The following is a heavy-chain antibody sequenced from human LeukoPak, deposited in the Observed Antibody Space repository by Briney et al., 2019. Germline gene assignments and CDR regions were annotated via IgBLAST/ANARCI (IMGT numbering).Heavy chain of an antibody. D-gene: IGHD2-2*02. CDR2: IYYSGST. CDR3: ARVPDIVVVPAAIKWAWFDP. Sequence: KPSETLSLTCTVSGGSISSYYWSWIRQPPGKGLEWIGYIYYSGSTNYNPSLKSRVTISVDTSKNQFSLKLSSVTAADTAVYYCARVPDIVVVPAAIKWAWFDPWGQGTLVTVSS. V-gene: IGHV4-59*01. J-gene: IGHJ5*02. CDR1: GGSISSYY.